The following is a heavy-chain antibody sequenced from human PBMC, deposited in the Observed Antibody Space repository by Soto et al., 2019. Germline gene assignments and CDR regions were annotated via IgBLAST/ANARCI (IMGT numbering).Heavy chain of an antibody. D-gene: IGHD1-1*01. Sequence: ASVKVSFKASGYTFTSYGISWVRQAPGQGLEWMGWISAYNGNTNYAQKLQGRVTMTTDTSTSTAYMELRSLRSDDTAVYYCARVGTTGIGYNWFDPWGQGPLGTVSS. CDR1: GYTFTSYG. CDR2: ISAYNGNT. CDR3: ARVGTTGIGYNWFDP. J-gene: IGHJ5*02. V-gene: IGHV1-18*01.